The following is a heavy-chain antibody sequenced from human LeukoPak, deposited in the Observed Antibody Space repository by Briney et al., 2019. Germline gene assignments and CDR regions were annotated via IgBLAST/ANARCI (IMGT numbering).Heavy chain of an antibody. CDR2: ISPNSGDA. Sequence: ASVKVACKASGFPFNGYYMHWVRQAPGQGLEWMGWISPNSGDANYAQKFQGRVTMTRDTSISTAYMELRRLRSDDTAVYHCAREGDSSADAFDIWGQGTMVTVSS. CDR3: AREGDSSADAFDI. D-gene: IGHD3-22*01. V-gene: IGHV1-2*02. CDR1: GFPFNGYY. J-gene: IGHJ3*02.